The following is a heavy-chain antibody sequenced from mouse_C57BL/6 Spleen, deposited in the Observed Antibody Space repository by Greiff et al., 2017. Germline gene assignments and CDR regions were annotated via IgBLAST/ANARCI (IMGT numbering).Heavy chain of an antibody. CDR3: ARVYYSHYFDY. J-gene: IGHJ2*01. Sequence: DVKLVESGGGLVKPGGSLKLSCAASGFTFSSYTMSWVRQTPEKRLEWVATISGGGGNTYYPDSVKGRFTISRDNAKNTLYLQMSSLRSEDTALYYCARVYYSHYFDYWGQGTTLTVSS. V-gene: IGHV5-9*01. CDR2: ISGGGGNT. D-gene: IGHD1-1*01. CDR1: GFTFSSYT.